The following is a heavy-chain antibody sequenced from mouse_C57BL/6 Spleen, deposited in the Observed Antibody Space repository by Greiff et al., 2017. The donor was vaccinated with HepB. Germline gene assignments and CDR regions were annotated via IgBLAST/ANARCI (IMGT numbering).Heavy chain of an antibody. Sequence: SGPELVKPGASVKISCKASGYAFSSSWMNWVKQRPGKGLEWIGRIYPGDGDTNYNGKFKGKATLTADKSSSTAYMQLSSLTSEDSAVYFCARGLLFDYWGQGTTLTVSS. CDR1: GYAFSSSW. CDR2: IYPGDGDT. J-gene: IGHJ2*01. V-gene: IGHV1-82*01. D-gene: IGHD2-3*01. CDR3: ARGLLFDY.